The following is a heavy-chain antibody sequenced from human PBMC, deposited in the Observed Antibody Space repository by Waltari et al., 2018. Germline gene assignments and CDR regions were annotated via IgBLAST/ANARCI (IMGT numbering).Heavy chain of an antibody. D-gene: IGHD3-22*01. CDR1: GYTFANYF. CDR3: ARGVDSSGLVDY. CDR2: INPKSGAT. J-gene: IGHJ4*02. V-gene: IGHV1-2*06. Sequence: QVQLVQSGAGVKKPGASVRVSCKASGYTFANYFLHWLRQAPGQRLEWVGRINPKSGATDSSQKFQARVTLTRDTSTSTAYMDLARLRSEDTAVYYCARGVDSSGLVDYWGQGTLVTVSS.